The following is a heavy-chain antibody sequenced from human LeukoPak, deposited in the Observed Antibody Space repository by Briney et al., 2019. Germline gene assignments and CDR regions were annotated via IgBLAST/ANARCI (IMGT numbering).Heavy chain of an antibody. V-gene: IGHV3-21*01. CDR2: ISSSSSYI. Sequence: GGSLRLSCAASGFTFSSYNMNWVRQAPGKGLEWVSSISSSSSYIYYADSVKGRFTISRDNAKNSLYLQMNSLRAEDTAVYYCARDGGRAVAAALDYWDQGTLVTVSS. D-gene: IGHD6-13*01. CDR3: ARDGGRAVAAALDY. J-gene: IGHJ4*02. CDR1: GFTFSSYN.